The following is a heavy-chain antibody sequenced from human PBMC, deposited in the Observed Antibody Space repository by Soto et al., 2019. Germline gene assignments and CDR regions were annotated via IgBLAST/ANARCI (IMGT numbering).Heavy chain of an antibody. Sequence: QAHLEQSGAELKSPGASVKVSCKASGYTFSDSDINWMRQASGQGPEWMGWMNAKSGDTFFPQRFPGKFNMTWDTSLSTAYMEVGSLTSDDTAIYYCARVKPFNYAGFDVWGQGTTVSVSS. V-gene: IGHV1-8*01. CDR2: MNAKSGDT. CDR1: GYTFSDSD. CDR3: ARVKPFNYAGFDV. J-gene: IGHJ6*02. D-gene: IGHD3-16*01.